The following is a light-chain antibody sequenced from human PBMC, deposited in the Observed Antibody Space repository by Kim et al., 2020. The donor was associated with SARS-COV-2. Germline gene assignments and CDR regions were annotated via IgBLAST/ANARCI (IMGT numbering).Light chain of an antibody. V-gene: IGLV3-19*01. Sequence: YVQTVRSTCQGDSLRMYCASWYQQKPGQAPVLVINAKDNRPSGIPDRFAGSTSGNTASLTITGAQAEDEADYYCKSRDSSGNHLVFGGGTQLTVL. CDR2: AKD. CDR3: KSRDSSGNHLV. J-gene: IGLJ3*02. CDR1: SLRMYC.